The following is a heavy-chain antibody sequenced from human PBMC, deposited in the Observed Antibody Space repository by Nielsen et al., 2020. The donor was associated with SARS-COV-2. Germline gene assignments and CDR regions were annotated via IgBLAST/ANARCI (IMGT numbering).Heavy chain of an antibody. CDR2: INPNSGGP. V-gene: IGHV1-2*06. Sequence: ASVKVSCKAPGYRFSVYYMHWVRQAPGQGLEWMGRINPNSGGPNYAQKFQGRVTMTWDTSISTAYMELSGLQSDDTAVFYCAGSGSGWYNFDSWGQGTLVTVSS. J-gene: IGHJ4*02. CDR1: GYRFSVYY. D-gene: IGHD6-19*01. CDR3: AGSGSGWYNFDS.